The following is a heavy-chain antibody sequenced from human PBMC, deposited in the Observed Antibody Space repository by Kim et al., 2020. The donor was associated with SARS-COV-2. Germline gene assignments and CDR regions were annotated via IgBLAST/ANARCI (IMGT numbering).Heavy chain of an antibody. Sequence: SETLSLTCTVSGGSVSSGSYYWSWIRQPPGKGLEWIGYIYYSGSTNYNPSLKSRVTISVDTSKNQFSLKLSSVTAADTAVYYCARDGYYFDYWGQGTLVT. V-gene: IGHV4-61*01. CDR2: IYYSGST. J-gene: IGHJ4*02. CDR1: GGSVSSGSYY. CDR3: ARDGYYFDY.